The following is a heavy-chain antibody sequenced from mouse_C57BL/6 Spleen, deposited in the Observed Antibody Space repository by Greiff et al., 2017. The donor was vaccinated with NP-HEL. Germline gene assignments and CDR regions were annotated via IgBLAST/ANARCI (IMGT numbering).Heavy chain of an antibody. Sequence: QVQLQQPGAELVRPGTSVKLSCKASGYTFTSYWMHWVKQRPGQGLEWIGVIVPSDSYTNYNQKFKGKATLTVDTSSSTAYMQLSSLTSEDSAVYYCARPGSRGDFDYWGQGTTLTVSS. CDR3: ARPGSRGDFDY. J-gene: IGHJ2*01. D-gene: IGHD1-1*01. V-gene: IGHV1-59*01. CDR1: GYTFTSYW. CDR2: IVPSDSYT.